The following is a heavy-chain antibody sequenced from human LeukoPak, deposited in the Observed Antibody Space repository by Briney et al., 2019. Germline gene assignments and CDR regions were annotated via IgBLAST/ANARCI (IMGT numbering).Heavy chain of an antibody. V-gene: IGHV1-69*13. CDR2: IIPIFGTA. J-gene: IGHJ5*02. Sequence: SVKVSCKASGGTFSSYAISWVRQAPGQGLEWMGGIIPIFGTANYAQKFQGRVTITADESTSTDYMELSSLRSEDTAVYYCARDNSVGDYAWWFDPWGQGTLVTVSS. CDR1: GGTFSSYA. D-gene: IGHD1-26*01. CDR3: ARDNSVGDYAWWFDP.